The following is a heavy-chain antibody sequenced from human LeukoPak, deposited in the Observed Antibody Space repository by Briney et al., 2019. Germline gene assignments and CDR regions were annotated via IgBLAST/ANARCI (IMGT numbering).Heavy chain of an antibody. J-gene: IGHJ4*02. D-gene: IGHD1-26*01. V-gene: IGHV3-30-3*01. Sequence: GGSLRLSCAASEFTFSSYAMHWVRQAPGKGLEWVAVISYDGSNKYYADSVKGRFTISRDNSKNTLYLQMNSLRAEDTAVYYCARDRGGSYFDYWGQGTLVTVSS. CDR2: ISYDGSNK. CDR3: ARDRGGSYFDY. CDR1: EFTFSSYA.